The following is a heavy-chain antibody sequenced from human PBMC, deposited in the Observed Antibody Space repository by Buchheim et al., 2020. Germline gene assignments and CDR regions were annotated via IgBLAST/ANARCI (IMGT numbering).Heavy chain of an antibody. D-gene: IGHD1-1*01. J-gene: IGHJ4*02. CDR3: ARARLTTGLLRVLDGFDY. CDR2: TDYRGTT. CDR1: NASISTGDFY. V-gene: IGHV4-30-4*01. Sequence: QVQLRESGPGLVKPSQTLSLTCTVSNASISTGDFYWSWIRQPPGKGLEWIGYTDYRGTTYYNPSLKSRLTISVDTSKTQFSLKLSSVTAADTALYYCARARLTTGLLRVLDGFDYWGQGAL.